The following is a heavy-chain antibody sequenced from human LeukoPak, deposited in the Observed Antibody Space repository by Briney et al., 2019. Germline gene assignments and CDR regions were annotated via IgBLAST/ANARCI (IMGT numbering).Heavy chain of an antibody. J-gene: IGHJ4*02. CDR3: AKDKTGEGYFDY. Sequence: QPGGSLRLSCAASGFTFSSHAMHWVRQAPGKGLEWVAVISYDGSNKYYADSVKGRFTISRDNSKNTLYLQMNSLRVDDTAMYNCAKDKTGEGYFDYWGQGTLVTVSS. D-gene: IGHD7-27*01. CDR2: ISYDGSNK. CDR1: GFTFSSHA. V-gene: IGHV3-30-3*01.